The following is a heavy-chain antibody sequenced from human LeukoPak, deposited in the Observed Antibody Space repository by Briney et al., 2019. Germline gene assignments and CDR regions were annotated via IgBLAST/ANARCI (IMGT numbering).Heavy chain of an antibody. V-gene: IGHV4-34*01. D-gene: IGHD3-22*01. CDR2: INHSGST. J-gene: IGHJ4*02. CDR3: ARVTPYYYDSSGYYRAARLDY. CDR1: GGSFSGYY. Sequence: SETLSLTCAVYGGSFSGYYWSWIRQPPGKGLEWIGEINHSGSTNYNPSLKSRVTISVDTSKNQFSLKLSSVTAADTAVYYCARVTPYYYDSSGYYRAARLDYRGQGTLVTVSS.